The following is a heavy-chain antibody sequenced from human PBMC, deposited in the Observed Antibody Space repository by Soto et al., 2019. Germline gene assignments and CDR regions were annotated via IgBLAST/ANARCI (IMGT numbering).Heavy chain of an antibody. CDR2: INTNNDKT. V-gene: IGHV1-18*04. Sequence: QVHLVQSGAEVRKPGASVKVSCKASGYTFTSYGISWVRQASGQGLEWMGWINTNNDKTSLSQKFQGRVTMTTDISTSTVYMELKSLRSDDTALYFCARDRVNMVRVVGGRRLRDPFDNWGQGTMVTVSS. CDR3: ARDRVNMVRVVGGRRLRDPFDN. D-gene: IGHD3-10*01. CDR1: GYTFTSYG. J-gene: IGHJ3*02.